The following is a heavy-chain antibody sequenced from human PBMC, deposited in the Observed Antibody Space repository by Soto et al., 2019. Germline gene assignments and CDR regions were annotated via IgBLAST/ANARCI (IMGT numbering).Heavy chain of an antibody. Sequence: EVQLLESGGGLVQPGGSLRLSCAASGFTFSNYAMSWVPQAPGKGLEWVSAISGSGGSTYYADSVKGRFTISRDNSKNTLYLQMSSLRAEDTAVYYCAKRSATRQSHFDSWGQGTLVNVSS. D-gene: IGHD5-12*01. CDR2: ISGSGGST. V-gene: IGHV3-23*01. CDR3: AKRSATRQSHFDS. J-gene: IGHJ4*02. CDR1: GFTFSNYA.